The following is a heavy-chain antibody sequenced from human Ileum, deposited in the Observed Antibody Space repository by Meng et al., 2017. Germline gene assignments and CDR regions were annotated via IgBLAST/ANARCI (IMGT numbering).Heavy chain of an antibody. D-gene: IGHD2-8*01. CDR2: ISGSDGST. CDR1: GFTFSSYA. CDR3: AKDQWRSTNTCYVDY. V-gene: IGHV3-23*01. J-gene: IGHJ4*02. Sequence: GGSLRLSCAASGFTFSSYAMSGVRQAPGKGRERVSIISGSDGSTYYADSVMGRFTVSRDNSKNALYLQKNSLRAEDRAVYYCAKDQWRSTNTCYVDYWGQGTLVTVSS.